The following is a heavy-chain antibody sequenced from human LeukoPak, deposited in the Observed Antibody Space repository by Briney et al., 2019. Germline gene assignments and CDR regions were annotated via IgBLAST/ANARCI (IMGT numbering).Heavy chain of an antibody. CDR2: ISSSSSYI. V-gene: IGHV3-21*01. CDR1: GFTFSSYS. Sequence: GGSLRLSCAASGFTFSSYSMNWVRQAPGKGLEWVSSISSSSSYIYYADSVKGRFTISRDNAKSSLYLQMNSLRAEDTAVYYCARAQDIVVVPALFDPWGQGTLLTVSS. D-gene: IGHD2-2*01. CDR3: ARAQDIVVVPALFDP. J-gene: IGHJ5*02.